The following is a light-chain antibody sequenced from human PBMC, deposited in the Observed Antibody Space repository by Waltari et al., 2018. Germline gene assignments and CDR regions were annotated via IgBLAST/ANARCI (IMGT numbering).Light chain of an antibody. J-gene: IGLJ3*02. CDR1: SSDVGGYNY. CDR2: AVN. Sequence: QSALAQPASVSGSPGQSITISCTGTSSDVGGYNYVSWYQQHPDKAPSLLVYAVNTRPSGCSYRFSGSKSVNTASLTISGLQAEDEADYFCSSYTSSRTVVFGGGTKLTVL. CDR3: SSYTSSRTVV. V-gene: IGLV2-14*03.